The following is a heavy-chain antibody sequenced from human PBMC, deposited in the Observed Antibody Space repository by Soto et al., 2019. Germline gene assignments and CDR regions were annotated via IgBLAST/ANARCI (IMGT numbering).Heavy chain of an antibody. V-gene: IGHV3-11*01. CDR3: VREKYCSGGSCYSDY. CDR1: GFTFSHYF. J-gene: IGHJ4*02. CDR2: ISNSGSTT. Sequence: QVQLVESGGGLAKPGGSLRLSCAASGFTFSHYFMTWIRQAPGKGLEWVSHISNSGSTTYYADSVKGRFTISRDNAKDSLSLQINSLRAKDTAVYYCVREKYCSGGSCYSDYRGQGTLVTVSP. D-gene: IGHD2-15*01.